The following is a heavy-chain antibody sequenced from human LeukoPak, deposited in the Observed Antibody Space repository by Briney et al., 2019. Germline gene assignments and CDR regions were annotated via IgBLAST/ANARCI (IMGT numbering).Heavy chain of an antibody. D-gene: IGHD2-15*01. CDR1: GFTFSSYS. CDR2: ISSSSSYI. J-gene: IGHJ4*02. V-gene: IGHV3-21*01. Sequence: GGSLRLSCAASGFTFSSYSMTWVPQATGKGLEWVSSISSSSSYIYYADSVKRRYTISRDNTKNSLYLQMNSLRAEDTAVYYCARDIWEDIVADYWGQGTLVTVSS. CDR3: ARDIWEDIVADY.